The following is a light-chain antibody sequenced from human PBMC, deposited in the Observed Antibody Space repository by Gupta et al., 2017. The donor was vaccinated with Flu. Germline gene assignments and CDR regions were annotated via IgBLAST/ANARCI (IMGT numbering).Light chain of an antibody. CDR1: QSVRSY. CDR2: DAS. J-gene: IGKJ4*01. Sequence: ATLSLSPGERATLSCRASQSVRSYLAWYQQKPGQAPRLLIYDASNRDTGIPARFSGSGSGTDFTLTISSREPEDFAVYYCQQRSNWPRLTFGGGTKVEIK. CDR3: QQRSNWPRLT. V-gene: IGKV3-11*01.